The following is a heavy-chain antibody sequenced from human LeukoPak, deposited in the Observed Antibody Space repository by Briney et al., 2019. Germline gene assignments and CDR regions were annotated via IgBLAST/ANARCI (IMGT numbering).Heavy chain of an antibody. V-gene: IGHV3-64*01. Sequence: GGSLRLSCAASGFTFSSYAMHWVRQAPGKGLEYVSTISSDGGSTYYANSVKGRFTISRDISKNTLYLQMGSPRAEDMAVYHCARGESSSYTHLGYWGQGTLVTVSS. D-gene: IGHD6-13*01. J-gene: IGHJ4*02. CDR3: ARGESSSYTHLGY. CDR1: GFTFSSYA. CDR2: ISSDGGST.